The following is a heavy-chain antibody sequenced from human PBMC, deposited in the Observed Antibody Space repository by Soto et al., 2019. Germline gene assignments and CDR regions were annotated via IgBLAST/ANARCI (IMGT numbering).Heavy chain of an antibody. Sequence: SETLSLTCIVSGGSIGSSTYYWGWIRQPPGKGLEWIGSIYYSGTTYYNPSLKSRVTISVDTPKNQFSLKLSSVTAADTAVYYCARGAPVVNDYWGQGTLVTVSS. J-gene: IGHJ4*02. CDR1: GGSIGSSTYY. V-gene: IGHV4-39*07. CDR2: IYYSGTT. D-gene: IGHD3-22*01. CDR3: ARGAPVVNDY.